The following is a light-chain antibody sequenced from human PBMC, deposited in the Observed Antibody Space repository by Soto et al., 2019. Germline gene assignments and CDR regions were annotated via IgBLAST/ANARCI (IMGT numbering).Light chain of an antibody. J-gene: IGKJ1*01. CDR1: QSISSW. Sequence: DIQMTQSPSTLSASVGDRVTVTCRASQSISSWLAWYQQKAGKAPKLLIYKASALESGVPSRFSGSGSGTEFTHPISGLEPEDFGNYNCQHCNTNPLTFGQATKVK. V-gene: IGKV1-5*03. CDR3: QHCNTNPLT. CDR2: KAS.